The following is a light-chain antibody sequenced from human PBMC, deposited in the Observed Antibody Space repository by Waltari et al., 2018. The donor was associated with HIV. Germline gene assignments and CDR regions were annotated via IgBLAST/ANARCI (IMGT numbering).Light chain of an antibody. CDR2: EVN. V-gene: IGLV2-8*01. Sequence: QSALTQPPSASGSPGQSVTISCPGTSSDVGGFDYVSWYHQQPPKAPKLILYEVNRRPSGVPDLFSGSKSGNTASLTVSGLQPEDEGDYYCTSYKDANDVVFGGGTKLTVL. J-gene: IGLJ2*01. CDR1: SSDVGGFDY. CDR3: TSYKDANDVV.